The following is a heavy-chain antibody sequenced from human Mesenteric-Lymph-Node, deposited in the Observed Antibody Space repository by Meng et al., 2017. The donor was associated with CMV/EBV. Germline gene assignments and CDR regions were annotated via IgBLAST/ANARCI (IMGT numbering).Heavy chain of an antibody. Sequence: GESLKISCAASGFTFSSYGMHWVRQAPGKGLEWVAFIRYDGSNKYYADSVKGRFTISRDNSKNTLYLQMNSLRAEDTAVYYCAKGTLGGWPHYYYGMDVWGQGTTVTVSS. CDR1: GFTFSSYG. CDR2: IRYDGSNK. D-gene: IGHD6-19*01. J-gene: IGHJ6*02. V-gene: IGHV3-30*02. CDR3: AKGTLGGWPHYYYGMDV.